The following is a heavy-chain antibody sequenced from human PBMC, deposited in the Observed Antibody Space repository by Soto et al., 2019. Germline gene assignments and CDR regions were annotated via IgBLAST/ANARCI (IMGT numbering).Heavy chain of an antibody. CDR2: IIPYYGTT. Sequence: ASVKVSCKASGGTFSSYAISWVRQAPGQGLEWMGGIIPYYGTTNYAQKFQGRVTMTTDTSTSTAYMELRSLRSDDTAVYYCARVGAAFYYYYMDVWGKGTTVTVSS. D-gene: IGHD2-15*01. CDR3: ARVGAAFYYYYMDV. V-gene: IGHV1-18*01. J-gene: IGHJ6*03. CDR1: GGTFSSYA.